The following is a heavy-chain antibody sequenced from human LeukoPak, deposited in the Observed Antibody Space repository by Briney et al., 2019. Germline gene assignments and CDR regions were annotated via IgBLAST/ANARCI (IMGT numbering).Heavy chain of an antibody. CDR3: ARDYIQYQLLPDY. J-gene: IGHJ4*02. CDR1: GYTFTGYY. D-gene: IGHD2-2*01. Sequence: ASVKVSCKASGYTFTGYYIHWVRQAPGQGLEWMGWINPNSGGTNYVQKFQGRVTMTRDTSISTAYTELSRLRSDDTAVYYCARDYIQYQLLPDYWGQGTLVTVSS. CDR2: INPNSGGT. V-gene: IGHV1-2*02.